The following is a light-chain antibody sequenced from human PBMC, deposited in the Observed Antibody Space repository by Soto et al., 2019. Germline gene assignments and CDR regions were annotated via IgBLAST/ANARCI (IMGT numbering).Light chain of an antibody. CDR3: QQGNSFPIT. CDR2: AAS. J-gene: IGKJ5*01. CDR1: QWISSW. V-gene: IGKV1-12*01. Sequence: DIQMTQFPSAVSASIGDRVTITCRASQWISSWVSWFQQKPGKAPKLLIYAASSLQRGVPSRFSGSGSGTHFTLTITNLQPDDFATYYCQQGNSFPITFGQGTRLEIK.